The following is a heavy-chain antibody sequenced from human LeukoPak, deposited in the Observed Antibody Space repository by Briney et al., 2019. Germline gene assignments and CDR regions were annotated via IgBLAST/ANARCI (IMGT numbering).Heavy chain of an antibody. CDR2: LYYNGRT. CDR3: ARDQTSKGDAFDI. CDR1: GGSISTYY. J-gene: IGHJ3*02. V-gene: IGHV4-59*01. Sequence: SETLSLTCTVSGGSISTYYWSWIRQPPGKGLEWIGYLYYNGRTNYNPSLKSRVTISIDTSKNQFSLKLSSVTAADTAVYYCARDQTSKGDAFDIWGQGTMVTVSS.